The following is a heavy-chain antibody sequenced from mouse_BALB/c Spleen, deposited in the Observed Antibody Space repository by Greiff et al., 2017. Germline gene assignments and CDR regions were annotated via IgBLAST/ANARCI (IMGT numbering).Heavy chain of an antibody. Sequence: QAPPMASGPGLVQPSQSLSITCTVSGFSLTSYGVHWVRQSPGKGLEWLGVLWSGGSTDYNAAFISRLSISKDNSKSQVFFKMNSLQADDTAIYYCARIGTGTDAMDYWGQGTSVTVSS. J-gene: IGHJ4*01. CDR2: LWSGGST. V-gene: IGHV2-4-1*01. CDR3: ARIGTGTDAMDY. CDR1: GFSLTSYG. D-gene: IGHD4-1*01.